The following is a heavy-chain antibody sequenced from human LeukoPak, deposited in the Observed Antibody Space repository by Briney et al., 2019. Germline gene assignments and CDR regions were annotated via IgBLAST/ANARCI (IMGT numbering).Heavy chain of an antibody. CDR3: ARDPHCYDSSGYYNY. CDR1: GYTFTGYY. D-gene: IGHD3-22*01. J-gene: IGHJ4*02. V-gene: IGHV1-2*02. CDR2: INPNSGGT. Sequence: ASVKVSCKASGYTFTGYYMHWVRQAPGQGLEWMGWINPNSGGTNYAQKFQGRVTMTRDTSISTAYMELSRLRSDDTAVYYCARDPHCYDSSGYYNYWGQGTPVTVSS.